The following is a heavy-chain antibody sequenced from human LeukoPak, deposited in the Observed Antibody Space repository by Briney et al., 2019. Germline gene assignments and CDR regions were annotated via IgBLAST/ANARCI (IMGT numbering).Heavy chain of an antibody. Sequence: GPSLRLSCAASGFTFSTYWMHWVRHAPGKGLVWVSRINTDGGSTTYADSVKGRFTISRDNAKNMLYLQMNSLRAEDTAVYYCARDRFFGMDVWGQGTTVTVSS. V-gene: IGHV3-74*01. CDR3: ARDRFFGMDV. J-gene: IGHJ6*02. CDR1: GFTFSTYW. CDR2: INTDGGST.